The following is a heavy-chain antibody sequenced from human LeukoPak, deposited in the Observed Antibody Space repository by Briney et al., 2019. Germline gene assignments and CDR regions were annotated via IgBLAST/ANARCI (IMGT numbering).Heavy chain of an antibody. CDR1: GFTFSSYA. V-gene: IGHV3-23*01. CDR2: ISGSGGST. D-gene: IGHD2/OR15-2a*01. Sequence: GGSLRLSCAASGFTFSSYAMSWVRQAPGKGLEWVSAISGSGGSTYYADSVKGRFTISRDNSKNTLYLQMNSLRAEDTATYYCARGEFGDYYYFYMDVWGKGTTVTVSS. CDR3: ARGEFGDYYYFYMDV. J-gene: IGHJ6*03.